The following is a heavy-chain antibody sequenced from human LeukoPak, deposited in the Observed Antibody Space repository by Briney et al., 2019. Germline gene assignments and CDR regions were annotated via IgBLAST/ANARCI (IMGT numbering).Heavy chain of an antibody. CDR1: GGSISSYF. CDR2: IYYSGST. CDR3: ARGYYDILSGYEYFDY. Sequence: SETLSLTCTVSGGSISSYFWSWIRQPPGKGLEWIGYIYYSGSTNYNPSLKSRVIISVDTSKKQFSLKLSSVTAADTAMYYCARGYYDILSGYEYFDYWGQGTLVTVSS. D-gene: IGHD3-9*01. V-gene: IGHV4-59*01. J-gene: IGHJ4*02.